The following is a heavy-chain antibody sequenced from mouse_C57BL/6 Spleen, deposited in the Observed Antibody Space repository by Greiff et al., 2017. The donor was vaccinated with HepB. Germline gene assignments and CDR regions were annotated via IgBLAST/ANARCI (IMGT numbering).Heavy chain of an antibody. D-gene: IGHD4-1*01. V-gene: IGHV1-54*01. CDR3: ARTGTSGFAY. Sequence: VMLVESGAELVRPGTSVKVSCKASGYAFTNYLIEWVKQRPGQGLEWIGVINPGSGGTNYNEKFKGKATLTADKSSSTAYMQLSSLTSEDSAVYFCARTGTSGFAYWGQGTLVTVSA. J-gene: IGHJ3*01. CDR2: INPGSGGT. CDR1: GYAFTNYL.